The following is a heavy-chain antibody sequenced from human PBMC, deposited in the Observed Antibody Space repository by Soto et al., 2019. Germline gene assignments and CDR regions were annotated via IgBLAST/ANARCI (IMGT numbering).Heavy chain of an antibody. CDR1: GFTFSSYW. Sequence: EELLVESGGGLVQPGGSLRLSCAASGFTFSSYWMSWVRQTPGKGLEWVANMNGDGTEKYYVDSVAGRFTISRDNDRNALYLQMNNLSVDDTAVYYCARDPNSGYDRGRNYWGQGTLVSVSS. CDR2: MNGDGTEK. V-gene: IGHV3-7*05. J-gene: IGHJ4*02. CDR3: ARDPNSGYDRGRNY. D-gene: IGHD5-12*01.